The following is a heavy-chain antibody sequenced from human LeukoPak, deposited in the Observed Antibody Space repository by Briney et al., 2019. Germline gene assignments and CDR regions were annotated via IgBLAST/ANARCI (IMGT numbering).Heavy chain of an antibody. Sequence: TGGSLRLCCAASGFTFSDYYMSWIRQATGKGLEWVSYISSSGSTIYYADSVKGRFTISRDNAKNSLYLQMNSLRAEDTAVYYCARGRYDFWSGYYSYWGQGTLVTVSS. J-gene: IGHJ4*02. D-gene: IGHD3-3*01. CDR3: ARGRYDFWSGYYSY. CDR2: ISSSGSTI. V-gene: IGHV3-11*01. CDR1: GFTFSDYY.